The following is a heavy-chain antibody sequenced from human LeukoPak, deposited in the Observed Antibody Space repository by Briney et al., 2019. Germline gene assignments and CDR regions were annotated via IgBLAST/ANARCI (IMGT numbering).Heavy chain of an antibody. D-gene: IGHD6-6*01. CDR3: ARGGGRSSSAFDP. CDR1: GYTLTASY. J-gene: IGHJ5*02. V-gene: IGHV1-2*02. CDR2: INPNSGGT. Sequence: ASVKVSCKASGYTLTASYMHWVRQAPGQGLEWMGWINPNSGGTKYAQNFQGRVTMTRDTSISTAYMELSRLRSDDTAVYYCARGGGRSSSAFDPWGQGTLVTVSS.